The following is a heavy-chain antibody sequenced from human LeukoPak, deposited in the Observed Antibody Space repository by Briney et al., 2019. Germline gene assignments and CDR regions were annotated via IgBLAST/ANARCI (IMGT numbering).Heavy chain of an antibody. CDR1: GFSFNDYG. Sequence: GGSLRLSCAASGFSFNDYGMSWVRQGPGKGLELVSGINWNGGNTGYADSVRGRFTISRDNAKNSLYLQMNSLRAEDTALYYCARDKHYYDSSNYVWGQGTLVTVSS. D-gene: IGHD3-22*01. CDR2: INWNGGNT. CDR3: ARDKHYYDSSNYV. J-gene: IGHJ4*02. V-gene: IGHV3-20*04.